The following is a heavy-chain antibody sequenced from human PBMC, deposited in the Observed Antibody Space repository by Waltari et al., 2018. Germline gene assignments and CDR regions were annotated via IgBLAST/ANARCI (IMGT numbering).Heavy chain of an antibody. D-gene: IGHD3-10*01. J-gene: IGHJ4*02. CDR3: ARSRRPRYGSGSYWSDY. V-gene: IGHV3-7*01. CDR2: IKQDGSEK. Sequence: EVQLVESGGGLVQPGGSLRLSCAASGFTFSSYWMSWVRQAPGKGLEWVANIKQDGSEKYYVDSVKGRFTISRDNAKNSLYLQMNSLRAEDTAVYYCARSRRPRYGSGSYWSDYWGQGTLVTVSS. CDR1: GFTFSSYW.